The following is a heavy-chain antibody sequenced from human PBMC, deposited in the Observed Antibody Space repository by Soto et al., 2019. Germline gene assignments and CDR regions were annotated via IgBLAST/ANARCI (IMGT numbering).Heavy chain of an antibody. Sequence: GGSLRLSCAASGFTFSSYAMSWVRQAPGKGLEWVSAISGSGGSTYYADSVKGRFTISRDNSKNTLYLQMNSLRAEDTAVYYWAKAASYSSSWPKPYYYGMDVWGQGTTVTVSS. J-gene: IGHJ6*02. CDR3: AKAASYSSSWPKPYYYGMDV. CDR1: GFTFSSYA. V-gene: IGHV3-23*01. CDR2: ISGSGGST. D-gene: IGHD6-13*01.